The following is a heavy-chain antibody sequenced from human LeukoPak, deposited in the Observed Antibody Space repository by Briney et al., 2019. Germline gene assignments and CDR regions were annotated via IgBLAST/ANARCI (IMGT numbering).Heavy chain of an antibody. CDR2: ISGGGGIT. D-gene: IGHD2-2*01. V-gene: IGHV3-23*01. Sequence: GGSLRLSCAASGFTFDSYAMTWVRQAPGKGLEWVPSISGGGGITNYADSVKGRFTISRDNSKYTLFLQMNSLRAEDTAVYYCAKYGVDCSSTSCYPLYYMDVWGKGTTVTVSS. CDR3: AKYGVDCSSTSCYPLYYMDV. CDR1: GFTFDSYA. J-gene: IGHJ6*03.